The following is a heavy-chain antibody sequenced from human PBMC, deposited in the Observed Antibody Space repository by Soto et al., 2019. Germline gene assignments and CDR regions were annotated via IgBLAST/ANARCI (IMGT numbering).Heavy chain of an antibody. CDR2: INAGNGNT. Sequence: ASVKVSCKASGYSFISYTMHWVRQAPGQRLEWMGWINAGNGNTEYSQKFQGRVIISRDTSASTAYMELSSLRSEDTALYYCAREWMTIGRPPFDPWGQGTLVTVSS. D-gene: IGHD4-17*01. CDR1: GYSFISYT. J-gene: IGHJ5*02. CDR3: AREWMTIGRPPFDP. V-gene: IGHV1-3*01.